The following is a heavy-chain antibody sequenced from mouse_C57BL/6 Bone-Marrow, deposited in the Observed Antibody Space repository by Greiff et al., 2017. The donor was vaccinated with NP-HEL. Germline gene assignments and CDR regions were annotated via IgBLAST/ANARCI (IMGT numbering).Heavy chain of an antibody. CDR3: ARLGTRAY. CDR2: ISSGSSTI. J-gene: IGHJ3*01. V-gene: IGHV5-17*01. CDR1: GFTFSDYG. Sequence: EVQVVESGGGLVKPGGSLKLSCAASGFTFSDYGMHWVRQAPEKGLEWVAYISSGSSTIYYADTVKGRFTISRDNAKNTLFLQMTSLRSEDTAMYYCARLGTRAYWGQGTLVTVSA. D-gene: IGHD4-1*01.